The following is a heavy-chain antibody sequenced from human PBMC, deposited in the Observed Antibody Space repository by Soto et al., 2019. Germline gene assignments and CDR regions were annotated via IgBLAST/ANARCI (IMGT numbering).Heavy chain of an antibody. CDR2: INVGNGNT. CDR1: GYTFTSYA. D-gene: IGHD3-22*01. CDR3: ASTSCYYSSEY. J-gene: IGHJ4*02. V-gene: IGHV1-3*01. Sequence: QVQLVQSGAEVKKPGASVKVSCKASGYTFTSYAMHWVRQAPGQGLEWMGWINVGNGNTKDSQKVPARVTITRDTSASTPHTELCRLSSKHTAVYSSASTSCYYSSEYWGQGNLVTVSS.